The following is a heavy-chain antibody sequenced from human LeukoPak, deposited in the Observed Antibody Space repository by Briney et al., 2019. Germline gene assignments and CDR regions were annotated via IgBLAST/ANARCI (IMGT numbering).Heavy chain of an antibody. D-gene: IGHD5-12*01. CDR1: GFTFSNYW. V-gene: IGHV3-7*01. CDR3: ARPQSGYDFDY. Sequence: GGSLRLSCAASGFTFSNYWMSWVRQTPGKGLEWVANINQDGSEKYYVDSVKGRFTISRDNAKNSLYLQMNSLRAEDTAVYYCARPQSGYDFDYWGQGTLVTVSS. J-gene: IGHJ4*02. CDR2: INQDGSEK.